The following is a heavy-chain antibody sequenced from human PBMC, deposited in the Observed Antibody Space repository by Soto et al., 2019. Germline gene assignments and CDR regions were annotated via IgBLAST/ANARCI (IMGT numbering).Heavy chain of an antibody. CDR3: ARDQAKIPYYYDSSGYLADAFDI. D-gene: IGHD3-22*01. Sequence: ASGKVYCKASGYTFTSYGISWVRQAPGQGLEWMGWISAYNGNTNYAQKLQGRVTMTTDTSTSTAYMELRSLRSDDTAVYYCARDQAKIPYYYDSSGYLADAFDIWGQGTMVTVSS. CDR2: ISAYNGNT. V-gene: IGHV1-18*01. CDR1: GYTFTSYG. J-gene: IGHJ3*02.